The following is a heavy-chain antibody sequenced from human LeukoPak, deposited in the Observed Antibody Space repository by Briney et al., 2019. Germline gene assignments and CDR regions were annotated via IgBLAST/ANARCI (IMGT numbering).Heavy chain of an antibody. Sequence: ASVKVSCKASGYTFTSYDINWVRQATGQGLEWMGWMNPNSGNTGYAQKFQGRVTMTRNTSISTAYMELSSLRSEDTAVYYCARGLIPSGFWSGYYTGYYYGMDVSGQGTTVTVSS. CDR2: MNPNSGNT. CDR1: GYTFTSYD. J-gene: IGHJ6*02. V-gene: IGHV1-8*01. D-gene: IGHD3-3*01. CDR3: ARGLIPSGFWSGYYTGYYYGMDV.